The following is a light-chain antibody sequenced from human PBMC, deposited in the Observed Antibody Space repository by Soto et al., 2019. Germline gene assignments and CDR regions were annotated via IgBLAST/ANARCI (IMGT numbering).Light chain of an antibody. V-gene: IGKV3-11*01. CDR2: DAY. Sequence: EVVLTQSPVTLSLSPGESGSLSCRASQSFRGLLAWYQQKPGQAPRLLIYDAYNRATGIPPRFSGSGSGTDFTLTISSLEPEDSAVYYCQQRHMWPISFGQGTGLEIK. CDR1: QSFRGL. CDR3: QQRHMWPIS. J-gene: IGKJ5*01.